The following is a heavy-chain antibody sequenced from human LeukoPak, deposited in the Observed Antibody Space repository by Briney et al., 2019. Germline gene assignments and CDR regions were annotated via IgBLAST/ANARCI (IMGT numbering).Heavy chain of an antibody. J-gene: IGHJ4*02. CDR2: ISSSGSTI. Sequence: GGSLRLSCAASGFTFSSYEMNWVRQAPGKGLEWVSYISSSGSTIYYADSVKGRFTISRDNAKNSLYLQMNSLRAEDTAVYYCAKGERYCSSTSCYATDYWGQGTLVTVSS. V-gene: IGHV3-48*03. CDR1: GFTFSSYE. CDR3: AKGERYCSSTSCYATDY. D-gene: IGHD2-2*01.